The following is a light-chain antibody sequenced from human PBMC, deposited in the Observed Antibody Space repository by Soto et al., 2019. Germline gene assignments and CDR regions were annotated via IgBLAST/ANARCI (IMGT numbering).Light chain of an antibody. V-gene: IGKV1-39*01. Sequence: DIQMTPSPSSLSAPVGAPVIITCRASQTISVYLNWYQQKPGKAPKLLIYAASTLQSGVPSRFSGSGSGTDFTLTISCLQSEDFATYYCQQYYSYPRTFGQGTKVDIK. CDR1: QTISVY. CDR3: QQYYSYPRT. J-gene: IGKJ1*01. CDR2: AAS.